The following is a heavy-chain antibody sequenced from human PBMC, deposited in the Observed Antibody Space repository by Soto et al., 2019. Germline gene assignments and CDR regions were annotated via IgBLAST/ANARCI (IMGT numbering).Heavy chain of an antibody. D-gene: IGHD2-15*01. J-gene: IGHJ4*02. CDR1: GFTFSSYA. V-gene: IGHV3-23*01. CDR2: IDGSGRNT. CDR3: AKDGGSVCSGGTCYFQAPDY. Sequence: EVQLLESGGGLVQPGGSLRLSCAASGFTFSSYAMSWVRQAPGKGLEWVSGIDGSGRNTYYADSVKGRFTTSRDNSKNTLSVQMDSLRVEDTALYYCAKDGGSVCSGGTCYFQAPDYWGQGTLVTVSS.